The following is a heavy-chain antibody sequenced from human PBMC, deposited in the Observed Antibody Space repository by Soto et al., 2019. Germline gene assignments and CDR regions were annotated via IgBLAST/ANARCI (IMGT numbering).Heavy chain of an antibody. CDR1: GFTFRNYG. J-gene: IGHJ3*01. V-gene: IGHV3-48*01. CDR2: IGIGSSTK. Sequence: PGGSLRLSCAASGFTFRNYGMTWVRQAPGKGLEWVSYIGIGSSTKYYADSVKGRFTISRDNARNSLYLQMNSLRAEDTAVYYCARDQLYYNDISGRPLNAFDVSGQGTIVPGSS. D-gene: IGHD3-22*01. CDR3: ARDQLYYNDISGRPLNAFDV.